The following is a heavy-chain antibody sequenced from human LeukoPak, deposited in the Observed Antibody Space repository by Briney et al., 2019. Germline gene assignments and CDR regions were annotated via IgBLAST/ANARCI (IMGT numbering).Heavy chain of an antibody. D-gene: IGHD4-17*01. CDR3: ARVDIYGDPTYFDY. CDR2: INPSGGST. J-gene: IGHJ4*02. CDR1: GYTFTRYY. V-gene: IGHV1-46*03. Sequence: ASVKVSCKASGYTFTRYYIHWVRQAPGQGLEWMGIINPSGGSTNYAQKFQGRVTMTRDASTSTVYMELSSLRSEDTAVYYCARVDIYGDPTYFDYWGQGTLVTVSS.